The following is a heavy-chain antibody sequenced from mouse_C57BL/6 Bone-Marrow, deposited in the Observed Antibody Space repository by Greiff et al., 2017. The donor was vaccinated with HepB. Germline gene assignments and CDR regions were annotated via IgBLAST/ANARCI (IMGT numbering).Heavy chain of an antibody. CDR1: GFTFSDYY. CDR2: INYDGSST. V-gene: IGHV5-16*01. CDR3: ARDWGRYFDV. J-gene: IGHJ1*03. Sequence: EVKVVESEGGLVQPGSSMKLSCTASGFTFSDYYMAWVRQVPEKGLEWVANINYDGSSTYYLDSLKSRFIISRDNAKNILYLQMSSLKSEDTATYYCARDWGRYFDVWGTGTTVTVAS.